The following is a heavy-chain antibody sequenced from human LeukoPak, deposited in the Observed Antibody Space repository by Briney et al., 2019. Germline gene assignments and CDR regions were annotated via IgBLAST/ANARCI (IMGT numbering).Heavy chain of an antibody. CDR2: INPNSGGT. CDR3: ASTYGDYVNYYYGMDV. J-gene: IGHJ6*02. CDR1: GYTFTVYY. V-gene: IGHV1-2*02. D-gene: IGHD4-17*01. Sequence: ASLKVSCKASGYTFTVYYMHWVRQAPGQGLEWMGWINPNSGGTNYAQKFQGRVTMTRDTSISTAYMELSRLRSDDTAVYYCASTYGDYVNYYYGMDVWGQGTTVTVSS.